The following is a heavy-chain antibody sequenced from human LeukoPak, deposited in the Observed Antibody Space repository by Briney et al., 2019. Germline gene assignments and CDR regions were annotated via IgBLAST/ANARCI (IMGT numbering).Heavy chain of an antibody. D-gene: IGHD3-22*01. V-gene: IGHV1-8*01. CDR3: ARDYGYYDSSGHYCDY. CDR1: GYTFTSYD. CDR2: MNPNSGNT. Sequence: ASVKVSCKASGYTFTSYDINWVRQATGQGLEWMGWMNPNSGNTGYAQNLQGRVTMTTDASTTTAYMELRSLRSDDTAVYYCARDYGYYDSSGHYCDYWGQGTLVSVSS. J-gene: IGHJ4*02.